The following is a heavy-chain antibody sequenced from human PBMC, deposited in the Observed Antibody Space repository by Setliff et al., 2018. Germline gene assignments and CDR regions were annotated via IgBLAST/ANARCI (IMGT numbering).Heavy chain of an antibody. Sequence: PGGSLRLSCVASGFTFSSYAMSWVRQGPGKGLEWVSLINSGDFTYDADSVKGRFTISRDNSKNTLYLQMNTLRAEDTAVYYCARSGINVFDYWGQGTLVTVSS. CDR3: ARSGINVFDY. D-gene: IGHD1-26*01. V-gene: IGHV3-23*01. CDR1: GFTFSSYA. CDR2: INSGDFT. J-gene: IGHJ4*02.